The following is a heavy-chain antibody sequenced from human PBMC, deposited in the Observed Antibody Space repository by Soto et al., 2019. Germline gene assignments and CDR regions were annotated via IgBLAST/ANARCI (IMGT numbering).Heavy chain of an antibody. J-gene: IGHJ3*02. D-gene: IGHD2-2*01. V-gene: IGHV3-7*03. Sequence: GGSLRLSCAASGFTFSSYWMSWVRHAPGKGLEWVPNIKQHGSEKYYVDSVKGRFTISRDNAKNSLYLQMNSLRAKDTAVYYCARAGSSTSSIDAFDIWGQGTMVTVSS. CDR1: GFTFSSYW. CDR2: IKQHGSEK. CDR3: ARAGSSTSSIDAFDI.